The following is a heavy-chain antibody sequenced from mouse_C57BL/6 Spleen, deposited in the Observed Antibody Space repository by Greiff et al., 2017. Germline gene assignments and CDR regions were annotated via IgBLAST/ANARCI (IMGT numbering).Heavy chain of an antibody. CDR1: GYTFTSYW. CDR2: IDPSDSET. V-gene: IGHV1-52*01. Sequence: VQLQQPGAELVRPGSSVKLSCKASGYTFTSYWMHWVKQRPIQGLEWIGNIDPSDSETHYNQKFKDKATLTVDKSSSTAYMQLSSLTSEDSAVYYCAREGAYYGSRDWYFDVWGTGTTVTVSS. J-gene: IGHJ1*03. D-gene: IGHD1-1*01. CDR3: AREGAYYGSRDWYFDV.